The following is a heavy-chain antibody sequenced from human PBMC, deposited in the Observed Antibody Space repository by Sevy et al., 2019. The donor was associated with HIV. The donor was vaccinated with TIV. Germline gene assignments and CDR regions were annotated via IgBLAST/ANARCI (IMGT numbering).Heavy chain of an antibody. CDR1: GFTFSSYW. Sequence: GGSLRLSCAASGFTFSSYWMSWVREAPGKGLEWVANIKQDGSEKYYVDSVKGRFTISRDNAKNSLYLQMNSLRAEETAVYYCASSGYYYRGVFDYWGQGTLVTVSS. CDR3: ASSGYYYRGVFDY. D-gene: IGHD3-22*01. CDR2: IKQDGSEK. J-gene: IGHJ4*02. V-gene: IGHV3-7*01.